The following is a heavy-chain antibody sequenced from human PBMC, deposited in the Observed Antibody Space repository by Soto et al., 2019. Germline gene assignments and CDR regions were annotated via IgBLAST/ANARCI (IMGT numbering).Heavy chain of an antibody. CDR1: GFTFKNYA. D-gene: IGHD1-26*01. V-gene: IGHV3-33*01. Sequence: PWGSLRLSCAASGFTFKNYAIHCFRHSPCKWREWVAVIWYDGSKKYYADSVKGRFTISKDNSKNMVYLQMNSLRGGDTAVYYCATHSGNYPHGYFEEWGQGTLVTVSS. CDR2: IWYDGSKK. J-gene: IGHJ4*02. CDR3: ATHSGNYPHGYFEE.